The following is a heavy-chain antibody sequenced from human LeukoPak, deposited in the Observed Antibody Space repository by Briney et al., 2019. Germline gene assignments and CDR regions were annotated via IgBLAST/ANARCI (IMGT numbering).Heavy chain of an antibody. Sequence: SGTLSLTCTASGGSISGYYWSWIRQPPGKGLEWIGEINHSGSTNYNPSLKSRVTISVDTSKNQFSLKLSSVTAADTAVYYCARAPAGTLLYYYYYMDVWGKGTTVTVSS. CDR2: INHSGST. CDR3: ARAPAGTLLYYYYYMDV. V-gene: IGHV4-34*01. D-gene: IGHD6-19*01. CDR1: GGSISGYY. J-gene: IGHJ6*03.